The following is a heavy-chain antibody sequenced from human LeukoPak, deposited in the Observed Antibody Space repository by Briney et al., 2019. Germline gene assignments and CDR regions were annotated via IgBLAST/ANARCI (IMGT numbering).Heavy chain of an antibody. CDR1: GGSISSGGYY. V-gene: IGHV4-31*03. CDR3: ARRSGYYFYYGMDV. J-gene: IGHJ6*02. Sequence: SQTLSLTCTVSGGSISSGGYYWSWIRQHPGKGLEWIGYIYYSGSTYYNPSLKSRVTISVDTSKNQFSLKLSSVTAADTAVYYCARRSGYYFYYGMDVWGQGTTVTVSS. CDR2: IYYSGST. D-gene: IGHD2-15*01.